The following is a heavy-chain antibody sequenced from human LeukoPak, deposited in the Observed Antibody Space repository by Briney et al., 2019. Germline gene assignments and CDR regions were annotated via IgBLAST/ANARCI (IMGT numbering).Heavy chain of an antibody. V-gene: IGHV3-48*03. J-gene: IGHJ6*04. CDR1: GFTFSSYE. CDR2: ISSSGSTI. D-gene: IGHD6-19*01. Sequence: GGSLRLSCAASGFTFSSYEMNWVRQAPGKGREGVSYISSSGSTIYYADSVKGRFTISRDNAKNSLYLQMNSLRAEDTAVYYCARDMGYSSGWYHPSTYYYYGMDVWGKGTTVTVSS. CDR3: ARDMGYSSGWYHPSTYYYYGMDV.